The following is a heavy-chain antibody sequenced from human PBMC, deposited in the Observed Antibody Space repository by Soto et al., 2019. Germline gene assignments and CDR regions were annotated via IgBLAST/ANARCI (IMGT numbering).Heavy chain of an antibody. Sequence: EVQLVESGGGLVKPGGSLRLSCAASGFTFSDAWMMWVRQAPGKGLEWVGRIKSRTDGGTTDYAPAVEGRFTISRDDSRDTLYLQMNSLKTEDSALYYCLRGRLSGVYNDYWGQGTLVTVCS. CDR2: IKSRTDGGTT. V-gene: IGHV3-15*07. CDR3: LRGRLSGVYNDY. D-gene: IGHD1-26*01. J-gene: IGHJ4*02. CDR1: GFTFSDAW.